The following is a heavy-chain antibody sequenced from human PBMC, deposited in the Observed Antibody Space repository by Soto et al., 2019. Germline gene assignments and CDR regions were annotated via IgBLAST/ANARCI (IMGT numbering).Heavy chain of an antibody. J-gene: IGHJ4*02. CDR1: GFTFSSYA. V-gene: IGHV3-23*01. D-gene: IGHD3-16*02. CDR2: ISGSGGST. Sequence: EVQLLESGGGLVQPGGSLRLSCAASGFTFSSYAMGWVPQAQGKGLEWVSAISGSGGSTYYADSVKGRFTISRDNSKNTLYLQMNSLRAEDTAVYYCAKDLMITFGGVIDHFDYWGQGTLVTVSS. CDR3: AKDLMITFGGVIDHFDY.